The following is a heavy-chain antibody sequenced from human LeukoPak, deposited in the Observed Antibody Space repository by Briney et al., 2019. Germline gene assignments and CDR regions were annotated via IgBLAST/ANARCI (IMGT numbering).Heavy chain of an antibody. Sequence: TSETLSLTCAVYGGSFSGYYWSWIRQPPGKGLEWIGEINHSGSTNYNPSLKSRVTISVDTSKNQFSLKLSSVTAADTAVYYCARGGGYNWFDPWGQGTLVIVSS. V-gene: IGHV4-34*01. J-gene: IGHJ5*02. CDR1: GGSFSGYY. CDR2: INHSGST. CDR3: ARGGGYNWFDP. D-gene: IGHD3-10*01.